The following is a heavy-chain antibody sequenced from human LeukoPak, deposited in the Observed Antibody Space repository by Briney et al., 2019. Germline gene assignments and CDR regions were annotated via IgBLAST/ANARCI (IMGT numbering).Heavy chain of an antibody. V-gene: IGHV4-30-4*08. CDR2: IHYSGST. D-gene: IGHD3-22*01. Sequence: EPSETLPLTCTVSGGSISSGGYYWSWIRQHPGKGLEWIGYIHYSGSTYYNPSLKSRVTISVDTSKNQFSLKLSSVTAADTAVYYCARERQSYYYDSSGYYYDYWGQGTLVTVSS. CDR1: GGSISSGGYY. J-gene: IGHJ4*02. CDR3: ARERQSYYYDSSGYYYDY.